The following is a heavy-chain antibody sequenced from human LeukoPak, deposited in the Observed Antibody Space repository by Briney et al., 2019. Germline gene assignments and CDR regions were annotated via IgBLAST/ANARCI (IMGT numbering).Heavy chain of an antibody. CDR1: GASISSGRYY. D-gene: IGHD1-1*01. J-gene: IGHJ4*02. CDR2: IYISGST. CDR3: ARDRGTWNDDGFDY. Sequence: PSETLSLTCNVSGASISSGRYYWSWIRQPAGKGLEWIGRIYISGSTNYNPSLKSRVTMSVDTSKNQFSLKLSSVTAADTAVYYCARDRGTWNDDGFDYWGQGTLVTVSS. V-gene: IGHV4-61*02.